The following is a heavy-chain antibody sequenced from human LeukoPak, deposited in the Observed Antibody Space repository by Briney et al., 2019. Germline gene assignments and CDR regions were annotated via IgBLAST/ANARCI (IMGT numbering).Heavy chain of an antibody. CDR1: GFTFSTYP. J-gene: IGHJ4*02. Sequence: PGASLRLSCAASGFTFSTYPMSWVRQAPGKGLEWVSSISENGAGTYYADSAKGRFTISRDNSRNTMYLQMHSLRVGDTAVYYCASQGTGYHSVWGQGTLATVSS. D-gene: IGHD3/OR15-3a*01. V-gene: IGHV3-23*01. CDR3: ASQGTGYHSV. CDR2: ISENGAGT.